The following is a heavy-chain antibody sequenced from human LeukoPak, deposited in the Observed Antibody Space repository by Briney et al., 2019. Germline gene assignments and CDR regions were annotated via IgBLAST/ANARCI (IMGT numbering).Heavy chain of an antibody. Sequence: SVKVSCKASGGTFSSYAISWVRQAPGQGLEWMGGIIPIFGTANYAQKFQGRVTITADESTSTAYMELSSLRSEDTAVYYCAGTLDTAMVHFDYWGQGTLVTVSS. D-gene: IGHD5-18*01. J-gene: IGHJ4*02. CDR1: GGTFSSYA. CDR3: AGTLDTAMVHFDY. V-gene: IGHV1-69*01. CDR2: IIPIFGTA.